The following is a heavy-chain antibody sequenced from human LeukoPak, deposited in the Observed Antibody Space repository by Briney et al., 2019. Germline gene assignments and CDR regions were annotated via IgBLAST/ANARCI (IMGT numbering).Heavy chain of an antibody. CDR3: AKDLSSGTGRGFAY. CDR1: GFPFSSYG. Sequence: GGTLRLSCAASGFPFSSYGMSWVRQAPGKGLEWVSGIRGSVDSTYYAESVKGRFTIYRDNSKNTLYLQMNSLRAEDTALYYCAKDLSSGTGRGFAYWGQGTLVTVYS. J-gene: IGHJ4*02. V-gene: IGHV3-23*01. CDR2: IRGSVDST. D-gene: IGHD3/OR15-3a*01.